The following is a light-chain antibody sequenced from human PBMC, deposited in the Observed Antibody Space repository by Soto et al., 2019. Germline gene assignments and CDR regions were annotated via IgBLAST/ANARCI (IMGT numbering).Light chain of an antibody. CDR2: DIS. Sequence: DIQMTQSPSSLSASVGDRVIITCQANQDISTFLHWFQQKPRKAPKLLIYDISNLETGVPSRFSGSGSGTDFNFTISSLQPEDTATYYCQQSDNLPITFGQGTRLEIK. J-gene: IGKJ5*01. CDR3: QQSDNLPIT. CDR1: QDISTF. V-gene: IGKV1-33*01.